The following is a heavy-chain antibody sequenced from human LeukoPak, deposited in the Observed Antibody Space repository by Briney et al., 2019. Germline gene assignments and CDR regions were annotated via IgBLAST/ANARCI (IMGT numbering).Heavy chain of an antibody. CDR1: GFTFSSYA. V-gene: IGHV3-23*01. CDR3: AKALNYYGSGSYYNH. Sequence: TGGSLRLSCAASGFTFSSYAMSWVRQAPGKWLEWVSAISGSGGSTYYADSVKGRFTISRDNSKNTLYLQMNSLRAEDTAVYYCAKALNYYGSGSYYNHWGQGTLVTVSS. J-gene: IGHJ5*02. D-gene: IGHD3-10*01. CDR2: ISGSGGST.